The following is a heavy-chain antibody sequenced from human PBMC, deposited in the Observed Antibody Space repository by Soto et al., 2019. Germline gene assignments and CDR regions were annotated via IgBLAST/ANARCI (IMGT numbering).Heavy chain of an antibody. D-gene: IGHD1-1*01. CDR1: GFTFSNPA. CDR2: IDSSSYT. Sequence: LRLSCAASGFTFSNPAMNWVRQAPGKGLEWVSSIDSSSYTHYADSVKGRFTISRDNAKNSLYLQMNSLRAEDTAVYYCTGGQDNLAVNFDYWGQGTPVTVSS. CDR3: TGGQDNLAVNFDY. J-gene: IGHJ4*02. V-gene: IGHV3-21*04.